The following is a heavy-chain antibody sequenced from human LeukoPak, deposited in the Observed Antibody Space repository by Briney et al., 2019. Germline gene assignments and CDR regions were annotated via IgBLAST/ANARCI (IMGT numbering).Heavy chain of an antibody. CDR3: ARSFDCSSTSCYRGWFDP. Sequence: GASLQISCQGSGYSFTSYWIGWVRQMPGKGLGWMGIIYPGDSDTRYSPSFQGQVTISADKSISTAYLQWSSLKASDTAMYYCARSFDCSSTSCYRGWFDPWGQGTLVTVSS. J-gene: IGHJ5*02. CDR1: GYSFTSYW. V-gene: IGHV5-51*01. CDR2: IYPGDSDT. D-gene: IGHD2-2*02.